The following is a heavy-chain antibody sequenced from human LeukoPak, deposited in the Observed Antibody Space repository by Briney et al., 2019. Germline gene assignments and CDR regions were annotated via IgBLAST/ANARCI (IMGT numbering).Heavy chain of an antibody. V-gene: IGHV4-39*07. Sequence: SETLSLTCTVSGGSISSSSYYWGWIRQPPGKGLEWIGSIYYSGSTYYNPSLKSRVTISVDTSKNQFSLKLSSVTAADTGVYYCARGRHSDFDSGGYERGLLDYWGQGTLVTVSS. CDR1: GGSISSSSYY. D-gene: IGHD3-22*01. CDR2: IYYSGST. J-gene: IGHJ4*02. CDR3: ARGRHSDFDSGGYERGLLDY.